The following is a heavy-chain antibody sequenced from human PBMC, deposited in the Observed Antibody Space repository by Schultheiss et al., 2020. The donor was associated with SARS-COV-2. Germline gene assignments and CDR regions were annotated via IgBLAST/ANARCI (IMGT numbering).Heavy chain of an antibody. CDR1: GFIFSDYY. D-gene: IGHD6-19*01. CDR3: ARDQEQWLPRDYHYGMDV. CDR2: IYSGGST. Sequence: GGSLRLSCADFGFIFSDYYMSWVRQAPGKGLEWVSVIYSGGSTYYADSVKGRFTISRDNSKNTLYLQMNSLRAEDTAVYYCARDQEQWLPRDYHYGMDVWGQGTTVTVSS. V-gene: IGHV3-66*01. J-gene: IGHJ6*02.